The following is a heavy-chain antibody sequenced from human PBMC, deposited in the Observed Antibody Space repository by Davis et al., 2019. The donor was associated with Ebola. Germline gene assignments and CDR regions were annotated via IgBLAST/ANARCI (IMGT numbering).Heavy chain of an antibody. V-gene: IGHV3-23*01. CDR2: ISDSGAFT. J-gene: IGHJ3*01. Sequence: GGSLRLSCAASGFTFSTYAMTWVRQAPGKGLEWVSLISDSGAFTYYAESVQGRFTISRDNSKNTLYLQMNSLRAEDTAVYYCAKDNRNIWSEVWGQGTMVTVSS. D-gene: IGHD2/OR15-2a*01. CDR1: GFTFSTYA. CDR3: AKDNRNIWSEV.